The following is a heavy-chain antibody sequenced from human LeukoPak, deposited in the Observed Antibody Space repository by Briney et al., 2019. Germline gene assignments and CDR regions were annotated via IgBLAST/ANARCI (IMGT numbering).Heavy chain of an antibody. J-gene: IGHJ4*02. D-gene: IGHD6-19*01. CDR1: GYSFTSYW. V-gene: IGHV5-51*01. Sequence: GESLKISCKGSGYSFTSYWIGWVRQMPGKGLEWMGIIYPGDSDTKYSPSFQGQVTISAGKSISTAYLQWSSLKASDTAMYYCARTGYTSGWYVGSFDYWGQGTLVTVSS. CDR3: ARTGYTSGWYVGSFDY. CDR2: IYPGDSDT.